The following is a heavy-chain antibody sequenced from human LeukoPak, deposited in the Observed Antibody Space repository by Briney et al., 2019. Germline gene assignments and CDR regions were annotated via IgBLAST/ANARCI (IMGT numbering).Heavy chain of an antibody. D-gene: IGHD6-19*01. J-gene: IGHJ4*02. CDR1: GFTFSIYG. V-gene: IGHV3-30*02. CDR2: IQYDGNNK. Sequence: GGSLSLSCAASGFTFSIYGMHWVRQAPGKGLEWVAFIQYDGNNKYYADSVKGRFTISRDNSKNTLYLQMNSLRAEDAAVYYCAKELEEQWLVDWGQGTLVTVSS. CDR3: AKELEEQWLVD.